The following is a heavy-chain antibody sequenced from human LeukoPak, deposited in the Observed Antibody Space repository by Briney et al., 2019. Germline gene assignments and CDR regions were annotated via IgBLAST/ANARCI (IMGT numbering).Heavy chain of an antibody. CDR2: IYPGDSDT. D-gene: IGHD1-26*01. CDR3: ARDSGIVGATTYIGHNWFDP. CDR1: GYSFTSYW. Sequence: GESLKISCKGSGYSFTSYWIGWVRQMPGKGLEWMGIIYPGDSDTRYSPSFQGQVTISADKSISTAYLQWSSLRSEDTAVYYCARDSGIVGATTYIGHNWFDPWGQGTLVTVSS. J-gene: IGHJ5*02. V-gene: IGHV5-51*01.